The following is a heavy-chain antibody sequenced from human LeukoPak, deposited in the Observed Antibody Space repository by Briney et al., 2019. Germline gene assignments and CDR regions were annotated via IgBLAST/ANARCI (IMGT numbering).Heavy chain of an antibody. J-gene: IGHJ5*02. D-gene: IGHD2-15*01. V-gene: IGHV3-21*01. Sequence: GGSLRLSCAASGFTFSSYSMNWVRQAPGKGLEWVSSISSSSSYIYYADSVKGRFTISRDNAKNSLYLQMNSLRAEDTAVYYCASSRQQLVVVAEVNWFDPWGQGTLVTVSS. CDR1: GFTFSSYS. CDR3: ASSRQQLVVVAEVNWFDP. CDR2: ISSSSSYI.